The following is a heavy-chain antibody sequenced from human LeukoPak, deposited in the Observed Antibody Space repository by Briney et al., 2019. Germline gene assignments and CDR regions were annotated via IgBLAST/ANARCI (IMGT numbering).Heavy chain of an antibody. CDR2: IGNDGRDQ. J-gene: IGHJ4*02. CDR3: ARDLMWGFDY. Sequence: GGSLRLSCAASGFTFSGHAMHWVRQTPGVGLEWVAIIGNDGRDQHYSESVKGRFTISRDNSKNTLFLQLNSLRPEDTALYLCARDLMWGFDYWGQGTLVTVSA. V-gene: IGHV3-30*02. CDR1: GFTFSGHA. D-gene: IGHD7-27*01.